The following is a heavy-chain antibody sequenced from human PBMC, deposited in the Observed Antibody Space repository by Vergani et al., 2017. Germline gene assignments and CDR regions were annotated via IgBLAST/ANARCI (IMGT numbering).Heavy chain of an antibody. J-gene: IGHJ4*02. CDR3: ARHKNAEYCSVGSCYGREVDY. V-gene: IGHV5-51*01. Sequence: EVQLVQSGAEVKTPGESLKISCKGSGYSFTSYWIGWVRQMPGKGLEWMGTIYPGDSDTRYSPSFQGQVTIPADEHIRTAYLQWSSLKASDTAMYYCARHKNAEYCSVGSCYGREVDYWGQGTLVTVSS. D-gene: IGHD2-15*01. CDR1: GYSFTSYW. CDR2: IYPGDSDT.